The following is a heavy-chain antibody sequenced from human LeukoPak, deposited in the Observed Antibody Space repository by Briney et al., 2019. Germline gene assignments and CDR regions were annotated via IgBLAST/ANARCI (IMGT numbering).Heavy chain of an antibody. CDR3: AKTHGYFDH. CDR2: LSGSGETS. D-gene: IGHD3-22*01. J-gene: IGHJ4*02. Sequence: GGSLRLSCAASVFTFSSDGMTCLPQTPARGLEWVSALSGSGETSYYSDSVKGGFTISRDNSKNTLFLQMKSLRVEDAAMYYCAKTHGYFDHWGQGTLVAVSS. V-gene: IGHV3-23*01. CDR1: VFTFSSDG.